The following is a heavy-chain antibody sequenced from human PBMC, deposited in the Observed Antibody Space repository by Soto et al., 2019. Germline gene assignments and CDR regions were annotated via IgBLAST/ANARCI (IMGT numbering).Heavy chain of an antibody. CDR1: SPSIFSNF. D-gene: IGHD3-10*01. V-gene: IGHV4-4*09. Sequence: TDTLSLTCNVTSPSIFSNFSSWVRQPPGKGLEWIGYIYFGGTTQSNPSLKGRATISLDTSKNQFTLNLASVSAADTAAYYCATQTFGSNAFFDTWGQGALVTVS. CDR2: IYFGGTT. CDR3: ATQTFGSNAFFDT. J-gene: IGHJ4*02.